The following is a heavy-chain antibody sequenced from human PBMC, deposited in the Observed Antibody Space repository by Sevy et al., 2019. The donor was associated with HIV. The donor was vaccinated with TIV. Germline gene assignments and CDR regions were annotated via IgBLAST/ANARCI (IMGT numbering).Heavy chain of an antibody. CDR1: SFTFTTFA. J-gene: IGHJ3*02. CDR2: ISGSSNYI. CDR3: ARSGLAWDAFDI. Sequence: GGSLRLSCTTSSFTFTTFAMNWVRQSPGKGLEWVSYISGSSNYIYYADSMKGRFTISRDNAKNSLYLQMTSLRGEDTAVYYCARSGLAWDAFDIWGRGTMVTVSS. D-gene: IGHD6-19*01. V-gene: IGHV3-21*06.